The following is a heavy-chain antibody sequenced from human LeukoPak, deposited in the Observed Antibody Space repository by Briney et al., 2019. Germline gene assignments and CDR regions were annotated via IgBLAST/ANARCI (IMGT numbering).Heavy chain of an antibody. CDR2: ISWNSGSI. CDR3: AKGSVAVVGPFNWFDP. Sequence: GGSLRLSCAASGFTFDDYAMHWVRQAPGKGLEWVSGISWNSGSIGYADSVKGRFTISRDNAKNSLYLQMNSLRAEDTALYYCAKGSVAVVGPFNWFDPWGQGTLVTVSS. CDR1: GFTFDDYA. D-gene: IGHD6-19*01. V-gene: IGHV3-9*01. J-gene: IGHJ5*02.